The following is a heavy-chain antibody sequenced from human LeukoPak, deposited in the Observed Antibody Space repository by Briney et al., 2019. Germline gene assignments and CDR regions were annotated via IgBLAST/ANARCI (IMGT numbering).Heavy chain of an antibody. D-gene: IGHD3-22*01. V-gene: IGHV3-30*18. J-gene: IGHJ4*02. Sequence: WGSLRLSCTASGFIFSTYGMHWVRQAPGKGLEWVAVISYDGSKKYYADSVKGRFTTSRDNSKNTLYLQMNSLRAEDTAFYYCAKAGVLVDYYDGSGTLYYWGQGTLVTVSS. CDR1: GFIFSTYG. CDR3: AKAGVLVDYYDGSGTLYY. CDR2: ISYDGSKK.